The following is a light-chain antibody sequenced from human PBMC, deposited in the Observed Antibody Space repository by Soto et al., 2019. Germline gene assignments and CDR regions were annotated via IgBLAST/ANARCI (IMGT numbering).Light chain of an antibody. Sequence: EIVLTQSPGTLSLSPGERATLSCRASQSINKNYFAWYQQKPGQGPRLLIYGISSRATGIPDRFSGSGSGTDFTLTISRLEPEDFAVYYCQQSGTSPFTFGPGTKVDIK. CDR3: QQSGTSPFT. CDR2: GIS. V-gene: IGKV3-20*01. CDR1: QSINKNY. J-gene: IGKJ3*01.